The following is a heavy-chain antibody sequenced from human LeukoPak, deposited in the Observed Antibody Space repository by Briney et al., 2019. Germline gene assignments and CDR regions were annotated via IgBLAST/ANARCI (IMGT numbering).Heavy chain of an antibody. Sequence: GGSLRLSCAASGFTFNDHGMTWVRQAPGKGLEWVSGINWNGDSTGYADSVEGRFTISRDNAKNSLYLQMNSPRAEDTAVYYCASLCSTSCYSSSDYWGQGTLVTVSS. CDR2: INWNGDST. D-gene: IGHD2-2*02. CDR1: GFTFNDHG. V-gene: IGHV3-20*04. J-gene: IGHJ4*02. CDR3: ASLCSTSCYSSSDY.